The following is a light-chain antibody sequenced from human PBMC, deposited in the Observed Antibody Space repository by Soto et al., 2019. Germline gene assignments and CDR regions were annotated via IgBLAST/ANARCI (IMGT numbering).Light chain of an antibody. J-gene: IGLJ2*01. CDR2: DVS. Sequence: QSALTQPASVSGSLGQSITISCTGTSSDVGAYNYVSWYQHHPGKAPKLMINDVSNRPSGVSNRFSGSKSGNTASLTISGLQAEDEADYFCSSYTSRYIVVFGGGTKLTVL. CDR1: SSDVGAYNY. V-gene: IGLV2-14*03. CDR3: SSYTSRYIVV.